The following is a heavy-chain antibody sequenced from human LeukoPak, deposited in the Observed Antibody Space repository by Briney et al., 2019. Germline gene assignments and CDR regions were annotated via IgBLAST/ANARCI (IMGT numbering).Heavy chain of an antibody. CDR2: IVSTGGSM. CDR1: GFTFSSYT. D-gene: IGHD2-21*01. V-gene: IGHV3-21*01. J-gene: IGHJ4*01. Sequence: GGSLRLSCAASGFTFSSYTMSWVRQAPGKGLEWVSPIVSTGGSMYYADSVKGRFTISRDNAIKSLYLQMNSLTAEDTAVYFCARLALTHYCERSGYFDYWGPGTLVAVSS. CDR3: ARLALTHYCERSGYFDY.